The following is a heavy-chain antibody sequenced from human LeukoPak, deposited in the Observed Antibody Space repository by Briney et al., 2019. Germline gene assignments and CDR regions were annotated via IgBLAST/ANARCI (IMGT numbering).Heavy chain of an antibody. CDR2: GHHNETT. V-gene: IGHV4-34*01. D-gene: IGHD3-10*01. CDR3: ARGFLGWFGDSSHYYGIDV. J-gene: IGHJ6*02. CDR1: GGSFSDYY. Sequence: SETRSLTCGVYGGSFSDYYCNWIRQPPGKGLEWIGEGHHNETTAYNPSLKSRVTISIDTSKNQFSLKLSSVTAADTAVYYCARGFLGWFGDSSHYYGIDVWGQGNTVTVSS.